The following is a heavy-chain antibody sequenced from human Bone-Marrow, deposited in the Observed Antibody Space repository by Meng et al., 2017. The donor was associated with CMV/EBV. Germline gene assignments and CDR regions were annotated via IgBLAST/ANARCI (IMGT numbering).Heavy chain of an antibody. D-gene: IGHD2-15*01. V-gene: IGHV3-7*03. J-gene: IGHJ6*01. Sequence: GGSLRLSCAASGFTFSSYWMSWVRQAPGKGLEWVANIKQDGSEKYYVDSVKGRFTVSRDNAKNSVYLEMNSLTAEDTAVYYCAREECSGGSCYGMDVWGQGTTVTVSS. CDR1: GFTFSSYW. CDR3: AREECSGGSCYGMDV. CDR2: IKQDGSEK.